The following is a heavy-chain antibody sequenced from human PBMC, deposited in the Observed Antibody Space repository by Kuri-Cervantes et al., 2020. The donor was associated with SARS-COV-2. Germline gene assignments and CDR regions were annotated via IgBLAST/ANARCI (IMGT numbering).Heavy chain of an antibody. CDR3: ARGNYHAPYNNHYYMDV. Sequence: ASVKVSCKASGYTFTSYGISWVRQAPGQGPEWMGWISAHDGNTKYSQKFQGRITMTTDISTNTAYMELESLRSDDTAVYYCARGNYHAPYNNHYYMDVWGEGTTVTVSS. D-gene: IGHD1-7*01. CDR2: ISAHDGNT. V-gene: IGHV1-18*01. J-gene: IGHJ6*03. CDR1: GYTFTSYG.